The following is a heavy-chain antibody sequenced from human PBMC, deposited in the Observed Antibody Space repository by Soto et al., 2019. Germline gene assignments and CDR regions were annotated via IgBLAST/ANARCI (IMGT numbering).Heavy chain of an antibody. V-gene: IGHV1-18*01. CDR3: ATDSSSAMGDY. CDR2: ISAYSGNT. J-gene: IGHJ4*02. Sequence: QVHLVQSGAEVKKPGASVKVSCKASGYSFTNYVITWVRQAPGQGLEWMGWISAYSGNTDYAQKFRGRVTMTTDTSTSTAYMELRSLRSDDTAVYFCATDSSSAMGDYWGQGTLVTVSS. D-gene: IGHD6-6*01. CDR1: GYSFTNYV.